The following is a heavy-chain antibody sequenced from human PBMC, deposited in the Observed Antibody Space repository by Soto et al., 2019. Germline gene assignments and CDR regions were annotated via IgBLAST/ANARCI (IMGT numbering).Heavy chain of an antibody. V-gene: IGHV3-30*18. CDR3: VKDGSSGWPYYYGMDV. J-gene: IGHJ6*02. CDR1: GFTFSSYG. D-gene: IGHD6-19*01. Sequence: QVQPVESGGGGVQPGRSLRLSCAASGFTFSSYGMHWVRQAPGKGLEWVAVISYDGRNKYYADSVKGRFTISRDNSRNTLFLQMSGLRAEDTAVYYCVKDGSSGWPYYYGMDVWGQGTTVTVSS. CDR2: ISYDGRNK.